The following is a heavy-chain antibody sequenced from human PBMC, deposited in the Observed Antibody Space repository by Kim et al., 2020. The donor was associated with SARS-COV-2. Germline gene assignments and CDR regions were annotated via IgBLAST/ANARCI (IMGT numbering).Heavy chain of an antibody. J-gene: IGHJ4*02. D-gene: IGHD2-21*01. Sequence: GGSLRLSCAASGFTFSSYAMSWVRQAPGKGLEWVSAISGSGGSTYYADSVKGRFTISRDNSKNTLYLQMNSLRAEDTAVYYCAKDLPIELWWLGTYYFDYWGQGTLVTVSS. CDR1: GFTFSSYA. CDR2: ISGSGGST. CDR3: AKDLPIELWWLGTYYFDY. V-gene: IGHV3-23*01.